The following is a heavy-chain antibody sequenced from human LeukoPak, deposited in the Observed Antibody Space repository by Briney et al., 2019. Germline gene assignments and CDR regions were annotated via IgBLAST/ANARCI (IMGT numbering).Heavy chain of an antibody. CDR3: TRHGRGGTDY. CDR1: RGSISSSDYY. Sequence: RSETLSLTCNVSRGSISSSDYYWGWIRQPPGKGLEWIGIISYTGSTYYNTSLKSRVTISLDTSKNQFSLKLTSVTAADTALYYCTRHGRGGTDYWGQGTLVTVSS. J-gene: IGHJ4*02. CDR2: ISYTGST. D-gene: IGHD1-26*01. V-gene: IGHV4-39*01.